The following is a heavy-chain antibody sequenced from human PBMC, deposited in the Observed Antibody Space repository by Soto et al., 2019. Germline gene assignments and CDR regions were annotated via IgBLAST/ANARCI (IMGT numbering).Heavy chain of an antibody. V-gene: IGHV4-59*08. CDR3: ARQVNGSGSYYY. CDR1: GGSISSYY. D-gene: IGHD3-10*01. CDR2: IYYSGST. J-gene: IGHJ4*02. Sequence: PSETLSLTCTVSGGSISSYYWSWIRQPPGKGLEWIGYIYYSGSTNYNPPLESRVTISVDTSKNQFSLKLSSVSAADTAVYYCARQVNGSGSYYYWGQGTLVTVSS.